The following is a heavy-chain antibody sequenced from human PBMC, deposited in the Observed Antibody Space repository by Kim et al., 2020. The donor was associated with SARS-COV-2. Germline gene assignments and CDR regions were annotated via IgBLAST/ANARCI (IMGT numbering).Heavy chain of an antibody. CDR1: GGSISSSNW. CDR2: IYHSGST. Sequence: SETLSLTCAVSGGSISSSNWWSWVRQPPGKGLEWIGEIYHSGSTNYNPSLKSRVTISVDKSKNQFSLKLSSVTAADTAVYCCARGPLDGHVDTAMVIAFDIWGQGTIVPVSS. D-gene: IGHD5-18*01. CDR3: ARGPLDGHVDTAMVIAFDI. V-gene: IGHV4-4*01. J-gene: IGHJ3*02.